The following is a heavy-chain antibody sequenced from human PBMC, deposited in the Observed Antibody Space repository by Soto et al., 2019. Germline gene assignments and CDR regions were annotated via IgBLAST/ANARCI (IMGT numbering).Heavy chain of an antibody. CDR2: IYYSGST. CDR1: GGSISSYY. D-gene: IGHD3-10*01. J-gene: IGHJ3*02. CDR3: ARVWGGAFDT. Sequence: SETLSLTCTVSGGSISSYYWSWIRQPPGKGLEWIGYIYYSGSTNYNPSFKSRVTISVDTSKNQFSLKLSSVTAADTAVYYCARVWGGAFDTWGQGTMVTVSS. V-gene: IGHV4-59*01.